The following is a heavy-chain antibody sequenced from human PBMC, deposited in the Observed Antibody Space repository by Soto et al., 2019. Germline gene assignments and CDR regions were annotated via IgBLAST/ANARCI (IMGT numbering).Heavy chain of an antibody. J-gene: IGHJ3*02. CDR2: FYSSGRT. CDR3: AIMVRGQGVFDI. CDR1: GGSISSYS. V-gene: IGHV4-4*07. D-gene: IGHD3-10*01. Sequence: QVQLQESGPGLVKPSETLSLTCTVSGGSISSYSWSWVRQPAGEGLEWIGRFYSSGRTDYNPSLKSRVSVSVDTSKNQFSLKLSSVTAADTAVYYCAIMVRGQGVFDIWGQGTMVTVSS.